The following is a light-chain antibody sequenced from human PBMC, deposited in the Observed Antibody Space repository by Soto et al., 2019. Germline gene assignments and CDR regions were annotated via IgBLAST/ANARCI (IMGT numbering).Light chain of an antibody. CDR2: LXS. V-gene: IGKV2-28*01. CDR3: MQGTHGPRT. Sequence: LLDSDGDHYLDWYLEKLGXSPQXXXYLXSNRDSGVPARLSGSGSGTDFARKISRVEAEDVGVYYWMQGTHGPRTVGQGTRLDIK. CDR1: LLDSDGDHY. J-gene: IGKJ5*01.